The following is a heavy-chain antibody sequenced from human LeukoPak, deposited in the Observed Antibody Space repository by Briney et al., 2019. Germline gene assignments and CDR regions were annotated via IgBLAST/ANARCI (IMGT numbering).Heavy chain of an antibody. V-gene: IGHV3-66*03. CDR1: GFRVSDHY. CDR3: ARDRAANQDWVEFDP. D-gene: IGHD3/OR15-3a*01. Sequence: PGVSLRLSCAVSGFRVSDHYISWVRQAPGKGLEWVGLIRDSGEAFYADFARGRFAISRDESENTLYLQMNSLRVEDTAVYFCARDRAANQDWVEFDPWGQGTPVIVSS. J-gene: IGHJ5*02. CDR2: IRDSGEA.